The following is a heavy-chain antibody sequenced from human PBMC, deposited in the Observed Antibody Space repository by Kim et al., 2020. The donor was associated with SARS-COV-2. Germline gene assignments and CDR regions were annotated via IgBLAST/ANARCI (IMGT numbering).Heavy chain of an antibody. D-gene: IGHD3-10*01. V-gene: IGHV3-30*18. CDR3: AKELHSIIWFGELRISNDDY. Sequence: GGSLRLSCAASGFTFSSYGMHWVRQAPGKGLEWVAVISYDGSNKYYADSVKGRFTISRDNSKNTLYLQMNSLRAEDTAVYYCAKELHSIIWFGELRISNDDYWGQGTLVTVSS. CDR2: ISYDGSNK. J-gene: IGHJ4*02. CDR1: GFTFSSYG.